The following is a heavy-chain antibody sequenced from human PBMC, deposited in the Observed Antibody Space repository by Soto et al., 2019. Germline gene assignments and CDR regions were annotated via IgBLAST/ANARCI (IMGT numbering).Heavy chain of an antibody. Sequence: QVHLQESGPGLVKPSQTLSLTCTVSGVSISSDEYYWNWIRQLPGKSLEWIGFIHHSGSTFFNPSLDRQVSILVDSSKNQFFLTLNSVTAADTAVYYCARRLTGSGSSYFDNWGQGILVRVSS. CDR3: ARRLTGSGSSYFDN. CDR2: IHHSGST. V-gene: IGHV4-31*01. J-gene: IGHJ4*02. CDR1: GVSISSDEYY. D-gene: IGHD3-10*01.